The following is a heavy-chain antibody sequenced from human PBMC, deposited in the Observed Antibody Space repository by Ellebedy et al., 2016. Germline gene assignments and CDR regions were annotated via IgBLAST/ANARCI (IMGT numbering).Heavy chain of an antibody. CDR1: GYSFTGYD. J-gene: IGHJ4*02. D-gene: IGHD5-12*01. CDR3: ARVFDSGYDSAYFDN. V-gene: IGHV1-18*01. CDR2: ISGYNGNT. Sequence: ASVKVSCXASGYSFTGYDIAWVRQAPGQGLEWMGWISGYNGNTNYAQSLQGRVTMSTDTSTSTAYMELRSLRSDDTAVYYCARVFDSGYDSAYFDNWGQGTLDTVSS.